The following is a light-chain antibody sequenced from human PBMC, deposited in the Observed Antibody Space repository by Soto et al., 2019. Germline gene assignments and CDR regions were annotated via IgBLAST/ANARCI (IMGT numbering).Light chain of an antibody. CDR3: SSNTTSRALHV. Sequence: HSVLTQPASVSGSPGQSITISCTGTISDFVIYNYVSWYQQHPGKAPKLMLYGVSNRPSGVSNRFSGSKSGNTASLTISGLQAEDEADYYCSSNTTSRALHVFGTGTKGTV. CDR2: GVS. J-gene: IGLJ1*01. CDR1: ISDFVIYNY. V-gene: IGLV2-14*01.